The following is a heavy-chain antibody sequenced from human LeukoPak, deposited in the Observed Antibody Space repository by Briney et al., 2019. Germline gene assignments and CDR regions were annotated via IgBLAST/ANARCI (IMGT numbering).Heavy chain of an antibody. CDR1: GFTFTDYA. D-gene: IGHD2-2*01. CDR3: AKHLEHTRSPGTWMDA. V-gene: IGHV3-23*01. J-gene: IGHJ6*02. Sequence: GSLRLSCAASGFTFTDYAMSWVRQAPGKGLDWVSAISGNGGSTYYAVSVKGRFTISRDNSKNTLYLQMNGLRVEDTAVYYCAKHLEHTRSPGTWMDAWGQGTTVTVSS. CDR2: ISGNGGST.